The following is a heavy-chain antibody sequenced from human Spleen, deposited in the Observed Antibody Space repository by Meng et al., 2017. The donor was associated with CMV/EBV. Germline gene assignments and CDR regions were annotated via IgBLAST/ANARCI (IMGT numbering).Heavy chain of an antibody. Sequence: GESLKISCAASGFTFSSYSMNWVRQAPGKGLVWVSRINSDGSSTSYADSVKGRFTISRDNGKNTLYLQMNSLRAEDTAVYYCARDVVEGSVWLGYWGQGTLVTVSS. V-gene: IGHV3-74*01. J-gene: IGHJ4*02. CDR1: GFTFSSYS. D-gene: IGHD2-15*01. CDR3: ARDVVEGSVWLGY. CDR2: INSDGSST.